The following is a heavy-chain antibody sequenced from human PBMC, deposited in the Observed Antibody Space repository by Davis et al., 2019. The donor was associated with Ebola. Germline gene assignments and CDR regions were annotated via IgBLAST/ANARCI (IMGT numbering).Heavy chain of an antibody. D-gene: IGHD6-25*01. Sequence: GESLKISCAASGFTFSSYSMNWVRQAPGKGLEWVSYISSSSSTIYYADSVKGRFTISRDNAKNSLYLQMNSLRAEDTAVYYCARDRPTRRPYSSGRYSVWYFDLWGRGTLVTVSS. CDR1: GFTFSSYS. J-gene: IGHJ2*01. CDR3: ARDRPTRRPYSSGRYSVWYFDL. CDR2: ISSSSSTI. V-gene: IGHV3-48*04.